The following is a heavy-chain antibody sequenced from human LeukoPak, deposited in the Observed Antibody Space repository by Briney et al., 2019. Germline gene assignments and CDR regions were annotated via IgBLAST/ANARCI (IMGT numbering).Heavy chain of an antibody. J-gene: IGHJ4*02. Sequence: GGSLRLSCAVCGCTFSDYYMSWIRQAPGKGLEWVSYISSSGSTIYYADSVKGRFTISRDNAKNSLYLQMNSLRAEDTAVYYCARGYCSGGSCYSGDYFDYWGQGTLVTVPS. V-gene: IGHV3-11*04. CDR2: ISSSGSTI. D-gene: IGHD2-15*01. CDR1: GCTFSDYY. CDR3: ARGYCSGGSCYSGDYFDY.